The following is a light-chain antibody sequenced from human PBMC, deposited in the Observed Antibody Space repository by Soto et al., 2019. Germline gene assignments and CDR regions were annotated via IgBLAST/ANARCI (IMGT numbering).Light chain of an antibody. Sequence: QSALTQPASVSGSPGQSITISCTGTTNDVGGYNYVSWYQQHPGKAPKLMIYEVGHRPSGVSNRFSGSKSGYTASLTISGLQAEDEADYYCSSYTSDSHVVFGGRTQLTVL. CDR3: SSYTSDSHVV. CDR1: TNDVGGYNY. J-gene: IGLJ2*01. CDR2: EVG. V-gene: IGLV2-14*01.